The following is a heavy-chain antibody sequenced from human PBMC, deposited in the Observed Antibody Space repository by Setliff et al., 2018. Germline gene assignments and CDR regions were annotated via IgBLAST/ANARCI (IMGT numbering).Heavy chain of an antibody. V-gene: IGHV3-74*01. CDR3: ARGQQQLWPQADYVDV. CDR2: INSDGSST. D-gene: IGHD5-18*01. J-gene: IGHJ6*03. Sequence: GGSLRLSCAASGFTFSSYWMHWVRQAPGKGLVWVSRINSDGSSTGYADSVKGRFTISRDNAKNTLYLQMNSLRAEDTAVYYCARGQQQLWPQADYVDVWGDGTMVTVSS. CDR1: GFTFSSYW.